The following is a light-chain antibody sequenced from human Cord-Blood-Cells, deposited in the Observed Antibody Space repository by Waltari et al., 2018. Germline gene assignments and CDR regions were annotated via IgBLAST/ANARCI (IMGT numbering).Light chain of an antibody. V-gene: IGKV3-20*01. CDR3: QQYGSSQFT. Sequence: EIVLTQSPGTLTLSQGERATRSCRASQSVSSSYFAWYQQKPGQAPRLLIYGAASRATGIPDRFSGSGVGTDFPLTISRLEPEDFAVYYCQQYGSSQFTFGPGTKVDIK. CDR1: QSVSSSY. J-gene: IGKJ3*01. CDR2: GAA.